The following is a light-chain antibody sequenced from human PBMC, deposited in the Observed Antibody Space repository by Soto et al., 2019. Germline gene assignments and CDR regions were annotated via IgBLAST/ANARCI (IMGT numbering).Light chain of an antibody. CDR1: QSVLYSPNNKNS. V-gene: IGKV4-1*01. CDR3: QQYYRTPPT. Sequence: DIVMTQSPDSLAVSLGERATINCKSSQSVLYSPNNKNSLAWYQQKPGQPPKLFIYWASIRESGVPDRFSGSGSETDFTLTISSLQAEDVAVYYCQQYYRTPPTFGQGTKVEIK. J-gene: IGKJ1*01. CDR2: WAS.